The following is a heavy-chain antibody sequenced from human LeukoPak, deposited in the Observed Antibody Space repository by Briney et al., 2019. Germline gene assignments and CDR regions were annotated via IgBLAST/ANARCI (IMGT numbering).Heavy chain of an antibody. V-gene: IGHV4-59*01. CDR1: GGSISSYY. Sequence: PSETLSLTCTVSGGSISSYYWSWIRQPPGQGLEWIGYIYYSGSTNYNPSLKSRVTISVDTSKNQFSLKLSPVTAADTAVYYCARVGGSYGGAFDIWGQGTMVTVSS. CDR3: ARVGGSYGGAFDI. D-gene: IGHD1-26*01. J-gene: IGHJ3*02. CDR2: IYYSGST.